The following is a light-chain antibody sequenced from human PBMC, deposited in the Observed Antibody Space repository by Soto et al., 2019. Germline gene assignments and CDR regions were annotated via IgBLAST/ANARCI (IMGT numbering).Light chain of an antibody. V-gene: IGLV2-11*01. CDR2: DVN. CDR3: CSYAGSSYV. Sequence: QSALTQPRSVSGSPGQSVTISCTGTSSDVGGYDYVSWYQHHPGKAPKFMIYDVNKRPSGVPDRFSGSKSGNTASLTISGLQGEDEADYYCCSYAGSSYVFGTGTKLTVL. J-gene: IGLJ1*01. CDR1: SSDVGGYDY.